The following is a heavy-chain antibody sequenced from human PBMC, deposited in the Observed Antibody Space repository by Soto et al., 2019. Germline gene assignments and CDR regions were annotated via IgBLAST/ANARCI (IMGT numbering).Heavy chain of an antibody. CDR2: INPKFGDT. V-gene: IGHV1-2*02. J-gene: IGHJ6*02. CDR1: GYTFTAYY. D-gene: IGHD3-10*01. Sequence: QVQLVQSGAEVKEPGDSVRVSCEASGYTFTAYYIHWVRQAPGQGLEWMGWINPKFGDTTYAQDFQGRVTMTRDMSISTVYMELSRLTSDDTAIYYCARNMDYYYGPGSWSGHGVWGQGTTVTVFS. CDR3: ARNMDYYYGPGSWSGHGV.